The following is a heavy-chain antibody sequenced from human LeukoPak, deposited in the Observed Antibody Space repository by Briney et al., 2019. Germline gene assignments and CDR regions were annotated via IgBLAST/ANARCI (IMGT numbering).Heavy chain of an antibody. Sequence: GGSLRLSCAAAGFTFSSYGMHWVRQAPGKGLEWVAFIRYDGSNKYYADSVKGRFTISRDNSKNSLYLQMNSLRPEDTALYYCARDPHVYYDILTGYASYFEYCGQGALVTVSS. CDR2: IRYDGSNK. CDR1: GFTFSSYG. V-gene: IGHV3-30*02. J-gene: IGHJ4*02. D-gene: IGHD3-9*01. CDR3: ARDPHVYYDILTGYASYFEY.